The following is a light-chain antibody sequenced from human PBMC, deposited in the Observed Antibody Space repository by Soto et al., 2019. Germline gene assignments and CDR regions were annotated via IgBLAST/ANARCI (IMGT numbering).Light chain of an antibody. CDR1: EGLTNPS. J-gene: IGKJ5*01. CDR2: DIS. V-gene: IGKV3-20*01. CDR3: QQYGSSEII. Sequence: ETLLTQSPGTLSLSRGDIATLFCRAIEGLTNPSIAWYQQKPGQAPRLLIYDISSRATGIPDRFSGSVSGTDFTLTITRLEPEDFAVFYCQQYGSSEIIFGQGTRLEIK.